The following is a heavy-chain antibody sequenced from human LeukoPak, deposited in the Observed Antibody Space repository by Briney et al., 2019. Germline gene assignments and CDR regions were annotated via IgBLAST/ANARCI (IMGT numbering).Heavy chain of an antibody. CDR3: ATPIAVAPFDY. V-gene: IGHV1-2*06. D-gene: IGHD6-19*01. Sequence: GASVKVSCKASGYTFTGYYMHWVRQAPGQGLEWMGQINPNSGVTNSAQKFQGSVTMTRDTSISTAYMELSRLRSDDTAVYYCATPIAVAPFDYWGQGTLVTVSS. CDR2: INPNSGVT. CDR1: GYTFTGYY. J-gene: IGHJ4*02.